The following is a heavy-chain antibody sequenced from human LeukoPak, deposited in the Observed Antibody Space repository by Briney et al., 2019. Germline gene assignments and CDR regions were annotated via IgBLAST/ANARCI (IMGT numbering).Heavy chain of an antibody. D-gene: IGHD2-21*01. CDR2: INHSGST. Sequence: PSETLSLTCAVYGGSFSGYYWSWIRQPPGKGLEWVWEINHSGSTNYNPSLKSRVTISVDTSKNQFSLKLSSVTAADTAVYYCARGLVVARHDAFDIWGQGTMVTVSS. CDR3: ARGLVVARHDAFDI. V-gene: IGHV4-34*01. CDR1: GGSFSGYY. J-gene: IGHJ3*02.